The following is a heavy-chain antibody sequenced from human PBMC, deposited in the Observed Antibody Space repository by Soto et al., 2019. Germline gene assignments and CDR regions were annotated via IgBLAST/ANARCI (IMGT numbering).Heavy chain of an antibody. Sequence: QVQLVQSGGEVKKPGSSVKVSCKASEGTFNNYVVNWVRQAPGQGLEWMGGILPIFATPKYAQKFQGRVTITADKSTSTAYMEVTSLRSADTAVYYCAGRCASTTCLGHFDYWGQGTLVTVAS. CDR3: AGRCASTTCLGHFDY. V-gene: IGHV1-69*06. CDR2: ILPIFATP. D-gene: IGHD2-2*01. J-gene: IGHJ4*02. CDR1: EGTFNNYV.